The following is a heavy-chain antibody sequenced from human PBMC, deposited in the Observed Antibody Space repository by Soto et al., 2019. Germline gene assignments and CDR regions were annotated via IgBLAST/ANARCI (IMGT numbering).Heavy chain of an antibody. CDR2: ISSSSSYT. J-gene: IGHJ4*02. CDR1: GFTFSDYY. CDR3: ARGTSHPDY. D-gene: IGHD2-2*01. V-gene: IGHV3-11*06. Sequence: GGSLRLSCAASGFTFSDYYMSWIRQAPGKGLEWVSYISSSSSYTNYADSVKGRFTISRDNAKNSLYLQMNSLRDEDTAVYYCARGTSHPDYWGQGTLVTVSS.